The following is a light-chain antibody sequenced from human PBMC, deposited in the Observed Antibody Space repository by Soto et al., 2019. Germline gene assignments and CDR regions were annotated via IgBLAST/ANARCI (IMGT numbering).Light chain of an antibody. J-gene: IGKJ3*01. Sequence: EIVLTQSPGTLSLSPGERATLSCRASQSVSDSYLAWYQQKPGQAPRLLIYASSRANGIPDRFSGSGSGTDFTLTNSRLEPEDFAVYYCQNDGTAALFGAGTKVDIK. CDR2: AS. CDR3: QNDGTAAL. CDR1: QSVSDSY. V-gene: IGKV3-20*01.